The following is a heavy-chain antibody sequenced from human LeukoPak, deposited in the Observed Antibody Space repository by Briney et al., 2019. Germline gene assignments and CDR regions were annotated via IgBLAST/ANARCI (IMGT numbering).Heavy chain of an antibody. CDR1: GYPISSGYY. Sequence: SETLSLTCTVSGYPISSGYYWGWIRPPPGKGLEWIESIYHSGRTYYNPSLKSRVTISVDTSKNQFSLRLNSVTAADTAMYYCAKSGGYGLIDYGGQGTRATVSS. CDR2: IYHSGRT. V-gene: IGHV4-38-2*02. CDR3: AKSGGYGLIDY. J-gene: IGHJ4*02. D-gene: IGHD1-26*01.